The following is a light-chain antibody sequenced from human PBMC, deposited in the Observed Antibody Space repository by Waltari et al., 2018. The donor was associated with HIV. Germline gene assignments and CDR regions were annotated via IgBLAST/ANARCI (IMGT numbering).Light chain of an antibody. Sequence: DIVMTQTPPSLSVTPGQPASFSCNSSQSLKHTDGTTNLYWYLHMPCQSPQVLIYEVSKRYVGVPDRFSGSGSGTHFTLKVARVEAEDVGSYYCMQSLHLLYTFGQGTKLEIK. V-gene: IGKV2D-29*02. J-gene: IGKJ2*01. CDR3: MQSLHLLYT. CDR2: EVS. CDR1: QSLKHTDGTTN.